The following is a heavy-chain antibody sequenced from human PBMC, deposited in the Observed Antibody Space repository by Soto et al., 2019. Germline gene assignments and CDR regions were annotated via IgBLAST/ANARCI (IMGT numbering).Heavy chain of an antibody. CDR2: IYYNGFT. CDR1: GASVSSGSYY. CDR3: VRQYSSDCTGGLCFHALDI. J-gene: IGHJ3*02. Sequence: QVQLQESGPGLVKASETLSLTCTVSGASVSSGSYYWGWVRQPPGKGLHWIGFIYYNGFTNYGPSLTRRVTMSVDTSMNQFSLTLSSVTAADTAVYFCVRQYSSDCTGGLCFHALDIWGRGTRVTVSS. D-gene: IGHD2-8*02. V-gene: IGHV4-61*01.